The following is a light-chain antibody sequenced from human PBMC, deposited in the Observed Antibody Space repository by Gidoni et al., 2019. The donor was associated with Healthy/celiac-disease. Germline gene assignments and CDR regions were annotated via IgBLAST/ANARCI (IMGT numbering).Light chain of an antibody. V-gene: IGKV1-39*01. Sequence: IQMTQSPSSLSASVGDRVTITCRASQNINNYLNWYQQKPGKAPKLLIYAASSLQSGVPSRFSGSGSETHFTLTISSLQPEDFATYYCQQSYRTFGQGTKVEIK. J-gene: IGKJ1*01. CDR1: QNINNY. CDR3: QQSYRT. CDR2: AAS.